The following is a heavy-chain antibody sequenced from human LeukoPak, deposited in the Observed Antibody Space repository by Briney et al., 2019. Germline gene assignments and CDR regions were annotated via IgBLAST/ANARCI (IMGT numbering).Heavy chain of an antibody. Sequence: GESLKISCRGSGYSFTSYWIGWVRQMPGKGLEWMGIIYPGDSDTRYSPSFQGQVTISADKSISTAYLQWSSLKVSDSAMYYCARPSGPGSYYVAFDIWGQGTMVTVSS. CDR2: IYPGDSDT. CDR1: GYSFTSYW. J-gene: IGHJ3*02. V-gene: IGHV5-51*01. D-gene: IGHD3-10*01. CDR3: ARPSGPGSYYVAFDI.